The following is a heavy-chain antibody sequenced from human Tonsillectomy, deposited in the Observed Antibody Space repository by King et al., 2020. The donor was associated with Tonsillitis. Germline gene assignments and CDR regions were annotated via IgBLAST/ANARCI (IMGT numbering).Heavy chain of an antibody. D-gene: IGHD4-17*01. CDR2: ISSDGSKK. V-gene: IGHV3-30-3*01. CDR3: ARRDGALEYYYYGLDG. Sequence: QVQLVESGGGVFQPGRPLRLSCAASGFIFSSYAMHCVRQAPGQGLEWVAAISSDGSKKYYPDSLKGRFTISRDNSKNTLYLQMKSLRAEDTAVFYCARRDGALEYYYYGLDGWGQGTTVTVSS. CDR1: GFIFSSYA. J-gene: IGHJ6*02.